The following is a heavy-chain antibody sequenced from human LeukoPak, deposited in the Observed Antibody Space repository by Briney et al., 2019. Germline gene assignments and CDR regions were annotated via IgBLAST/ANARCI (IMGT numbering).Heavy chain of an antibody. V-gene: IGHV3-7*03. Sequence: GGSLRLSCAASGFTFSSYWMSWVRQAPGKGLEWVANIEQDGSEKYYVDSVKGRFTISRDNAKNSLYLQMNSLRAEDTAVYYCARSDKYDYVWGSYPRPSAFDYWGQGTLVTVSS. CDR3: ARSDKYDYVWGSYPRPSAFDY. CDR2: IEQDGSEK. CDR1: GFTFSSYW. J-gene: IGHJ4*02. D-gene: IGHD3-16*02.